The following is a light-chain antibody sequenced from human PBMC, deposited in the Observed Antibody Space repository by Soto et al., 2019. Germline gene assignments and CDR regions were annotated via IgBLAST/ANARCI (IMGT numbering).Light chain of an antibody. CDR1: SSNIGAGYD. CDR3: QSFDSSLSAWV. CDR2: DNT. J-gene: IGLJ3*02. Sequence: QSVLTQPPSVSGAPGQRVTISCTGSSSNIGAGYDVHWYQQLPGTAPKLLIYDNTNRTSGVPDRFSGSKSGTSASLAITGLQAEDEADYYCQSFDSSLSAWVFGGGTKLTVL. V-gene: IGLV1-40*01.